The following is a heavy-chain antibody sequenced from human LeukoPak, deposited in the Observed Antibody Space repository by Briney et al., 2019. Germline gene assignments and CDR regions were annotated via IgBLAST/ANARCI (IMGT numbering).Heavy chain of an antibody. Sequence: PSETLSLTCTVSGGSIRSYYWSWIPQPPGKGLEWIGYIYYSGSTKYNPSLKSRATISVDTSKNQFSLKLSSVTAADTAVYYCASGSYYFDYWGQGTLVTVSS. V-gene: IGHV4-59*08. CDR1: GGSIRSYY. D-gene: IGHD1-26*01. J-gene: IGHJ4*02. CDR2: IYYSGST. CDR3: ASGSYYFDY.